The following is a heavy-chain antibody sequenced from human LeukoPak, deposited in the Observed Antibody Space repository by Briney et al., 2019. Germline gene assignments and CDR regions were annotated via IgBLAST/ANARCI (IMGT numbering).Heavy chain of an antibody. Sequence: SETLSLTCGVSGVSITSGNWWSWVRQPPGKGLEWIGEIYHSGSINYNPSLKSRVTISVDKSKNQFSLKLSSVTAADTAVYYCARNGGNSDVDYWGQGTLVTVSS. J-gene: IGHJ4*02. V-gene: IGHV4-4*02. CDR2: IYHSGSI. CDR3: ARNGGNSDVDY. D-gene: IGHD4-23*01. CDR1: GVSITSGNW.